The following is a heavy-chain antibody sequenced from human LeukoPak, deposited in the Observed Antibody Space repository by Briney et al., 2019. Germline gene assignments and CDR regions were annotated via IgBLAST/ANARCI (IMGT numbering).Heavy chain of an antibody. CDR3: ARVEVVVAA. V-gene: IGHV4-34*01. Sequence: SETLSLTCAVYGGPFSGYYWSWIRQPPGKGLEWIGEINHSGSTNYNPSLKSRVTISVDTSKNQFSLKLSSVTAADTAVYYCARVEVVVAAWGQGTLVTVSS. D-gene: IGHD2-15*01. CDR1: GGPFSGYY. CDR2: INHSGST. J-gene: IGHJ4*02.